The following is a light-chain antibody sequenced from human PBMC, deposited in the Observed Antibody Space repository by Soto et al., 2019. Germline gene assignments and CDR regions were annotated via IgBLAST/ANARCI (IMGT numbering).Light chain of an antibody. CDR3: QQYDSYSWT. V-gene: IGKV1-5*01. CDR2: DVS. CDR1: QSVSNW. Sequence: DIQMTQSPSTLSASLGDRLTITCLASQSVSNWLACYQHKTGKAPKVMIYDVSSLDRGVPSRFSGSGSGKELIITISSLQPDDFATYYCQQYDSYSWTFGQVTKVDIK. J-gene: IGKJ1*01.